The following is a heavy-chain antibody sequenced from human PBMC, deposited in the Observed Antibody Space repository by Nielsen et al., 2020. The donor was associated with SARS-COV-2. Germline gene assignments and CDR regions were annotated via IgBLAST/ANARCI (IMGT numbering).Heavy chain of an antibody. J-gene: IGHJ5*02. CDR3: ATVAYSSGWLNYNWFDP. Sequence: ASVKASCKVSGYTLTELSMHWVRQAPGKGLEWMGGFDPEDGETIYAQKFQGRVTMTEDTSTDTAYMELSSLRSEDTAVYYCATVAYSSGWLNYNWFDPWGQGTLVTVSS. CDR2: FDPEDGET. CDR1: GYTLTELS. V-gene: IGHV1-24*01. D-gene: IGHD6-19*01.